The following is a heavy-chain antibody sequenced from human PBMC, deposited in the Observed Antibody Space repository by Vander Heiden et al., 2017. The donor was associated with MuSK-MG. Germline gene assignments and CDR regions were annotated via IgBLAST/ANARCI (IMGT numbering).Heavy chain of an antibody. J-gene: IGHJ4*02. CDR3: ARSEGGFFDY. D-gene: IGHD5-12*01. Sequence: QVQLQESGPGLVKPSQTLSLTCTVSGGSISSGDYYWSWIRQPPGKGLEWIGYIYYSGSTDDNPSLKSRVTISVDTSKNQFSLKMRSVTAADTAVYDGARSEGGFFDYWGQGTMVTIYS. CDR2: IYYSGST. V-gene: IGHV4-30-4*08. CDR1: GGSISSGDYY.